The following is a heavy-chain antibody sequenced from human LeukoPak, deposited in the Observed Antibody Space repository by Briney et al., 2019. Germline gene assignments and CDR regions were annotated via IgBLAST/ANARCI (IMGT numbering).Heavy chain of an antibody. J-gene: IGHJ4*02. CDR2: IYSGGST. CDR3: ARSDLANWGPADY. Sequence: GGSLRLSCAASGFTVCSNYMSWVRQAPGKGLEWVSVIYSGGSTYYADSVKGRFTISRDNSKNTLYLQMNSLRAEDTAVYYCARSDLANWGPADYWGQGTLVTVSS. V-gene: IGHV3-53*01. D-gene: IGHD7-27*01. CDR1: GFTVCSNY.